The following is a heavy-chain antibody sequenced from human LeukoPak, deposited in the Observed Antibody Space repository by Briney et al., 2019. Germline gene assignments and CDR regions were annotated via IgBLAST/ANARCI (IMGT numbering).Heavy chain of an antibody. Sequence: PGGSLRLSCAASGFTFSTYWMSWVRQAPGKGLAWVASIKQDGSEKYYVDSVKGRFTISRDSAKNSLYLQMDSLRAEDTAVYYCARDRLWLNYWGQGTLVTVPS. CDR1: GFTFSTYW. V-gene: IGHV3-7*01. J-gene: IGHJ4*02. CDR3: ARDRLWLNY. D-gene: IGHD2/OR15-2a*01. CDR2: IKQDGSEK.